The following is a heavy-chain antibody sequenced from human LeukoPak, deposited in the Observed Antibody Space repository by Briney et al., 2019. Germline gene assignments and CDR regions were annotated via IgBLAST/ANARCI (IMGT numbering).Heavy chain of an antibody. CDR3: ARVDGYNNLDAFDI. CDR1: GGSISSYY. D-gene: IGHD5-24*01. V-gene: IGHV4-59*01. Sequence: SETLSLTCTVSGGSISSYYWSWIRQPPGKGLEWIGYIYYSGSTNYNPSLKSRVTISVDTSKNQFSLNLSSVTAADTAVYYCARVDGYNNLDAFDIWGQGTMVTVSS. J-gene: IGHJ3*02. CDR2: IYYSGST.